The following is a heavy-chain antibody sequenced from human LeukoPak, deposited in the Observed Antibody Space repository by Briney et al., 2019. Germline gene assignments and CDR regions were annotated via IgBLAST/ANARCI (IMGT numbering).Heavy chain of an antibody. Sequence: ASVKVSCKASGYTFTSYGISWVRQAPGQGLEWMGWISAYNGNTNYALKLQGRVTMTTDTSTSTAYMELRSLRSDDTAVYYCARVFRSGYFDWLSTGYYYYGMDVWGQGTTVTVSS. D-gene: IGHD3-9*01. J-gene: IGHJ6*02. CDR1: GYTFTSYG. CDR3: ARVFRSGYFDWLSTGYYYYGMDV. V-gene: IGHV1-18*01. CDR2: ISAYNGNT.